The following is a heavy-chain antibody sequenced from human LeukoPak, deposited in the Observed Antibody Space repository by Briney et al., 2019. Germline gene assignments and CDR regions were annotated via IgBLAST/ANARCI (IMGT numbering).Heavy chain of an antibody. CDR3: ARTGITMVRGVQLAPADY. D-gene: IGHD3-10*01. Sequence: GGSLRLSCAASGFTFSSYAMSWVRQAPGKGLEWVSAISGSGGSTYYADSVKGRFTISRDNSKNTLYLQMNSLRAEDTAVYYCARTGITMVRGVQLAPADYRGQGTLVTVSS. V-gene: IGHV3-23*01. J-gene: IGHJ4*02. CDR2: ISGSGGST. CDR1: GFTFSSYA.